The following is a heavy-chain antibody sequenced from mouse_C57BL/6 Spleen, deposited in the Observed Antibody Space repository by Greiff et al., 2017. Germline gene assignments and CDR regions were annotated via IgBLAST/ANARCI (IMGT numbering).Heavy chain of an antibody. V-gene: IGHV1-50*01. J-gene: IGHJ4*01. D-gene: IGHD1-1*01. Sequence: QVQLQQPGAELVKPGASVKLSCKASGYTFTSYWMQWVKQRPGQGLEWIGEIDPSDSYTNYNQKFKGKATLTVDTSASTAYMQLSSLTSEDSAVYYCASESKVGYAMDYWGQGTSVTVSS. CDR2: IDPSDSYT. CDR1: GYTFTSYW. CDR3: ASESKVGYAMDY.